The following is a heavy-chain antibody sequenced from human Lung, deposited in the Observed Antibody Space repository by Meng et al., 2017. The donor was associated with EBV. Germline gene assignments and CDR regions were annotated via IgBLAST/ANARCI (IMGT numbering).Heavy chain of an antibody. CDR2: INDSGST. J-gene: IGHJ4*02. CDR3: ARSTFDY. CDR1: GGSFSGSFSGYY. Sequence: VQLQQWGAGLLKPSETLSLTCAVYGGSFSGSFSGYYWSWIRQAPGKGLEWIGEINDSGSTDYNPSLKSRLTISVDRSKSQFSLELSSVTAADTAVYYCARSTFDYWGQGTLVTVLL. V-gene: IGHV4-34*01. D-gene: IGHD1-26*01.